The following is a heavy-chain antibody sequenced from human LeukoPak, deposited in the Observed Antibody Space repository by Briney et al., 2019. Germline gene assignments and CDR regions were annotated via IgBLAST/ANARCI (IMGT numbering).Heavy chain of an antibody. CDR1: GFTFRSYA. J-gene: IGHJ3*02. D-gene: IGHD3-16*01. V-gene: IGHV3-23*01. CDR2: FSGGGGGT. CDR3: AKGRQEVGGSDAFDI. Sequence: GGSLRLSCAASGFTFRSYAMNWVRQAPGKGLEWVSAFSGGGGGTYYADSAKGRFTISRDNSKNTLSLQMNSLRAEDTAVYYCAKGRQEVGGSDAFDIWGQGTMVTVSS.